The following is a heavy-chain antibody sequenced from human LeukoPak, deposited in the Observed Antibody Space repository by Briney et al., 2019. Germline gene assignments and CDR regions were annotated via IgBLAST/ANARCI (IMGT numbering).Heavy chain of an antibody. CDR2: ISSSSSSI. Sequence: PGGSLRLSCAASGFTFSIYNMNWVRQAPGKGLEWVSSISSSSSSIYYADSVKGRFTISGDNAKNSLYLQMNSLRAEDTAVYYCARDMVAGSTIDPFDYWGLGTLVTVSS. CDR1: GFTFSIYN. D-gene: IGHD3-10*01. J-gene: IGHJ4*02. CDR3: ARDMVAGSTIDPFDY. V-gene: IGHV3-21*01.